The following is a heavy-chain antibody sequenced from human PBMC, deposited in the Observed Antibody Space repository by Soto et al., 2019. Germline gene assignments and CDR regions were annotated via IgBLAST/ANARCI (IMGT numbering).Heavy chain of an antibody. J-gene: IGHJ6*02. CDR1: GYTFTGYY. CDR2: INPNSGGT. CDR3: ARDSLVGGTAGTSYYYYGMDV. V-gene: IGHV1-2*02. D-gene: IGHD1-7*01. Sequence: GASVMVSCKASGYTFTGYYMHWVRQAPGQGLEWMGWINPNSGGTNYAQKFQGRVTMTRDTSISTAYMELSRLRSDDTAVYYCARDSLVGGTAGTSYYYYGMDVWGQGTTVTVSS.